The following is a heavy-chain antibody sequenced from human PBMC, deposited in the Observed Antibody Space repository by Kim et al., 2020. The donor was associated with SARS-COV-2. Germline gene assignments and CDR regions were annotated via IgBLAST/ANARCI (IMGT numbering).Heavy chain of an antibody. CDR2: IYHSGST. D-gene: IGHD2-2*01. Sequence: SETLSLTCTVSGYSISSGYYWGWIRQPPGKGLEWIGSIYHSGSTYYNPSLKSRVTISVDTSKNQFSLKLSSVTAADTAVYYCAKYCSSTSCSPGGYYFD. CDR1: GYSISSGYY. CDR3: AKYCSSTSCSPGGYYFD. J-gene: IGHJ4*01. V-gene: IGHV4-38-2*02.